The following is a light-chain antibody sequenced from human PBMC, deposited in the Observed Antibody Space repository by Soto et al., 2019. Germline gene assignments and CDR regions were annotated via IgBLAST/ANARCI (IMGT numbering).Light chain of an antibody. CDR1: SGYSNYA. Sequence: QLVLTQSPSASASLGASVKLTCTLSSGYSNYAIAWLQQQPETGPRYLMKVNTDGSHDKGDGIPDRFSGSISGAERYLTISSLQSEDEADYYCQTWGTGIHVVFGGGTKLTVL. V-gene: IGLV4-69*01. CDR2: VNTDGSH. CDR3: QTWGTGIHVV. J-gene: IGLJ2*01.